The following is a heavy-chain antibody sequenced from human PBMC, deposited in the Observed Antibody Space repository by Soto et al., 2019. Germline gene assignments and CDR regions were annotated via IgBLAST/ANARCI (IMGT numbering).Heavy chain of an antibody. V-gene: IGHV1-18*01. CDR3: ARALGYSGYAGMDV. J-gene: IGHJ6*02. Sequence: QVQFVQSGGEVKKPGASVKVSSKASGYTFTIYGINWVRQAPGQGLEWMGWISPDNGNTNYAQKLQGRVTMTTDTSTSTAYMELRSLRSDDTAVYYCARALGYSGYAGMDVWGQGTTVTVSS. CDR1: GYTFTIYG. D-gene: IGHD5-12*01. CDR2: ISPDNGNT.